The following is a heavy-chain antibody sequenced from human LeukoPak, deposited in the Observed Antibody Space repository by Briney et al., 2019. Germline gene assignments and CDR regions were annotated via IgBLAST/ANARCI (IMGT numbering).Heavy chain of an antibody. D-gene: IGHD6-13*01. J-gene: IGHJ6*03. V-gene: IGHV5-51*01. Sequence: GESLKISCNASGYSFTSYWIGWVRQMPGKGLEWMGIIYPGDSDTRYSPSFQGQVTISADKSISTAYLQWSSLKASDTAMYYCARPAMGIAAVKYYYYYYMDVWGKGTTVTVSS. CDR3: ARPAMGIAAVKYYYYYYMDV. CDR1: GYSFTSYW. CDR2: IYPGDSDT.